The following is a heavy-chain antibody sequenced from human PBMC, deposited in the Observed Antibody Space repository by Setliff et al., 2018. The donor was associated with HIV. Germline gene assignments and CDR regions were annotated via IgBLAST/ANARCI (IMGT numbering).Heavy chain of an antibody. CDR3: GRDEHGFNSNWYGVD. D-gene: IGHD6-13*01. V-gene: IGHV4-61*02. CDR1: GGSISSGNYY. J-gene: IGHJ4*02. CDR2: IYTSGSA. Sequence: SETLSLTCTVSGGSISSGNYYWSWIRQAAGKGLEWIGRIYTSGSANYNPSLKSRVTISVDTSKNQLSLKLSSVTVADTALYYCGRDEHGFNSNWYGVDWGQGTLVTVSS.